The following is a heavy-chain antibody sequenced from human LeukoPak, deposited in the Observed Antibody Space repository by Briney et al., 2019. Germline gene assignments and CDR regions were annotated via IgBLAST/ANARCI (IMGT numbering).Heavy chain of an antibody. V-gene: IGHV3-15*01. CDR2: IKSKTDGGTT. CDR3: TTGITMVRGVMLSYYMDV. Sequence: PGGSLRLSCAASGFTFSNAWMSWVRQAPGKGLEWVGRIKSKTDGGTTDYAAPVKGRFTISRDDSKNTLYLQMNSLKTEDTAVYYCTTGITMVRGVMLSYYMDVWGKGTTVTTSS. J-gene: IGHJ6*03. CDR1: GFTFSNAW. D-gene: IGHD3-10*01.